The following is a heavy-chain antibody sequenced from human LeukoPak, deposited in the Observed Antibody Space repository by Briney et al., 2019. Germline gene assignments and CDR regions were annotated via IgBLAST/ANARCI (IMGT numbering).Heavy chain of an antibody. Sequence: KPSETLSLTCPVTGGSFSTYYWSWIRQPPGKGLEWIGHVYYSGSTNYNPSLKSRVTISVDTSRNQFSLKLTSVTAADTAVYYCAIGQGVNYYLNYFDYWGQGALVTVSS. CDR2: VYYSGST. D-gene: IGHD1-26*01. V-gene: IGHV4-59*01. CDR3: AIGQGVNYYLNYFDY. CDR1: GGSFSTYY. J-gene: IGHJ4*02.